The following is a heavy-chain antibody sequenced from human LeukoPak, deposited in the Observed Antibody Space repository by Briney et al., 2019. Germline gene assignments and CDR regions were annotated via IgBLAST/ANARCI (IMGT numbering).Heavy chain of an antibody. Sequence: SSETLSLTCTVSGGSISTYYWSWIRQPPGKGLEWVGYNFYSGSTNYNPSLKSRVTISVDTSKNQFSLKLSSVTTADTAVYYCARSGGYSYARFDSWGQGTLVTVSS. V-gene: IGHV4-59*08. CDR1: GGSISTYY. CDR3: ARSGGYSYARFDS. CDR2: NFYSGST. J-gene: IGHJ4*02. D-gene: IGHD5-18*01.